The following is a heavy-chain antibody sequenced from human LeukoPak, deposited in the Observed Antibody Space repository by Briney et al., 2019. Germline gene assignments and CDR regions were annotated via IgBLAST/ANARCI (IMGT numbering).Heavy chain of an antibody. CDR3: AGRYYYDSSGYYSFDY. V-gene: IGHV4-39*01. CDR1: GGFISSYY. CDR2: IYYSGST. Sequence: PSETLSLTCIVSGGFISSYYWGWIRQPPGKGLEWIGSIYYSGSTYYNPSLKSRVTISVDTSKNQFSLKLSSVTAADTAVYYCAGRYYYDSSGYYSFDYWGQGTLVTVSS. D-gene: IGHD3-22*01. J-gene: IGHJ4*02.